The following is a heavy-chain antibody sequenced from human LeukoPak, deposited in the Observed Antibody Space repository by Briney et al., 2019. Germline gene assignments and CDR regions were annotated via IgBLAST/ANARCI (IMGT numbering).Heavy chain of an antibody. D-gene: IGHD2-2*01. J-gene: IGHJ4*02. CDR2: IYYSGST. Sequence: SETLSLTCTVSGGSISSSSYYWGWIRQPPGKGLEWIGSIYYSGSTYYNPSLKSRVTISVDTSKNQFSLKLSSVTAADTAVYYCARDRVPAAATRGNYWGQGTLVTVSS. CDR1: GGSISSSSYY. CDR3: ARDRVPAAATRGNY. V-gene: IGHV4-39*07.